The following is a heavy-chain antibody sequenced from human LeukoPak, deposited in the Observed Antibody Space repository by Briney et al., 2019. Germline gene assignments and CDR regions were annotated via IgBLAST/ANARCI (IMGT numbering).Heavy chain of an antibody. J-gene: IGHJ4*02. CDR3: ARQYDYVWGSYRATFDY. CDR1: GGSISSSSYY. V-gene: IGHV4-39*01. CDR2: IYYSGST. Sequence: SETLSLTCTVSGGSISSSSYYWGWIRQPPGKGLEWIGSIYYSGSTYYNPSLKSRVTISVDPSKNQFSLKLSSVTAADTAVYHCARQYDYVWGSYRATFDYWGQGTLVTVSP. D-gene: IGHD3-16*02.